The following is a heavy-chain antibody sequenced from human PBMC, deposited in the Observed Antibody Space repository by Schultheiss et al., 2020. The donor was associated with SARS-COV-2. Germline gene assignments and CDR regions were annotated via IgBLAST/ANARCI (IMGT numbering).Heavy chain of an antibody. Sequence: LRLSCTVSGGSISSGSYYWSWIRQPAGKGLEWIGRIYTSGSTNYNPSLKSRVTISVDTSKNQFSLKLSSVTAADTAVYYCARDSGYGVWFDPWGQGTLVTVSS. V-gene: IGHV4-61*02. CDR3: ARDSGYGVWFDP. CDR2: IYTSGST. J-gene: IGHJ5*02. D-gene: IGHD3-22*01. CDR1: GGSISSGSYY.